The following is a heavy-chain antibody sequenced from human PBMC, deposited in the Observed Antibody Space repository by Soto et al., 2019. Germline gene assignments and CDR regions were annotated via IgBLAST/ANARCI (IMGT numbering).Heavy chain of an antibody. CDR3: ARLTGEGYSVTYAVDY. J-gene: IGHJ4*02. CDR2: LIPLFGTA. D-gene: IGHD1-26*01. CDR1: GGTFNNYA. Sequence: QVQLVQSGAEVKKPGSSVKVSCKASGGTFNNYAISWVRQALGQGLEWMGGLIPLFGTANDAQKFEGRVTITAEKSTHTAYMELSILKSEDTAVYYCARLTGEGYSVTYAVDYWGQGTLVNVAS. V-gene: IGHV1-69*06.